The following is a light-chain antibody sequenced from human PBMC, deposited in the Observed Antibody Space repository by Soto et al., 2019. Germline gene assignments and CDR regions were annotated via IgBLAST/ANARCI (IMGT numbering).Light chain of an antibody. CDR3: AAWDDSLFGHV. V-gene: IGLV1-44*01. CDR1: NSDIGTNT. CDR2: SND. J-gene: IGLJ1*01. Sequence: QSVLTPPPSASGTPGQRVTISCSGGNSDIGTNTVNWYQQVPGAAPKLLIYSNDQRPSGVPDRFSGSKSGTSASLAISGLQSDDEADYYCAAWDDSLFGHVFGTGTKVTVL.